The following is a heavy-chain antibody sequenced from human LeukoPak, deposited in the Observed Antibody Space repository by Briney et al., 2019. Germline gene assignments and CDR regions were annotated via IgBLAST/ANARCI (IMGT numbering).Heavy chain of an antibody. CDR3: ARGDPHADL. CDR1: GFTFSSYA. V-gene: IGHV3-48*04. Sequence: GGSLRLSCAGSGFTFSSYAMNWVRQAPGKGLEWIADITISGHTKNYADSVKGRFTISRDNAGTSLYLQMNSLRVEDTGVYYCARGDPHADLWGQGTLVTVSS. J-gene: IGHJ5*02. CDR2: ITISGHTK.